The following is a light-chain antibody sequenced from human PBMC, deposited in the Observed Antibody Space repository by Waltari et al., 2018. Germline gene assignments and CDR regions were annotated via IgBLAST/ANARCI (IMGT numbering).Light chain of an antibody. J-gene: IGKJ2*01. CDR1: QSVLYRSNNKNY. Sequence: DIVMTQSPDSLAVSLGERPSIQCNSIQSVLYRSNNKNYLAWYQQKPGQHPKLLIYWSSTRESGVPDRFSGSGSGTDFTLTISSLQAEDVAVYYCQQYYSTPYTFGQGTKLEIK. CDR2: WSS. V-gene: IGKV4-1*01. CDR3: QQYYSTPYT.